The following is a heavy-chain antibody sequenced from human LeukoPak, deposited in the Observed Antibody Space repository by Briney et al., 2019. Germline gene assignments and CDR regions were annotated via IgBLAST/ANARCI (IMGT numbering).Heavy chain of an antibody. Sequence: ASVKVSCKASGYTFTDYYIHWVRQAPGQGPEWMGWINPNGGGTNYGQRFQGRVTMTRDTSINTAYMELSSLRPDDTAVYYCAITTIASSIDWWGQGTLVTVSP. CDR1: GYTFTDYY. V-gene: IGHV1-2*02. J-gene: IGHJ4*02. CDR3: AITTIASSIDW. D-gene: IGHD6-13*01. CDR2: INPNGGGT.